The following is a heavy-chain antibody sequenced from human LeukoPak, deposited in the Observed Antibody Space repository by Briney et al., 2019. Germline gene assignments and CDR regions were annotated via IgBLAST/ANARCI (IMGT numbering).Heavy chain of an antibody. CDR1: GFTFSSYA. CDR2: ISGSGGST. D-gene: IGHD2-15*01. Sequence: QSGGSLRLSCAASGFTFSSYATSWVRQAPGKGLEWVSAISGSGGSTYYADSVKGRFTISRDNSKNTLYLQMNSLRAEDTAVYYCAKDRGGYCSGGSCYNDYWGQGTLVTVSS. V-gene: IGHV3-23*01. CDR3: AKDRGGYCSGGSCYNDY. J-gene: IGHJ4*02.